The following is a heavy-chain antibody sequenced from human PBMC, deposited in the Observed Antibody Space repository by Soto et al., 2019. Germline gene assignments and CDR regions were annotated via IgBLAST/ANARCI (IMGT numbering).Heavy chain of an antibody. CDR1: GYRFIGQY. D-gene: IGHD3-9*01. CDR2: MNPNNGDT. CDR3: ARGIMTGYYMGAFDL. V-gene: IGHV1-2*04. J-gene: IGHJ3*01. Sequence: ASVKVSCKASGYRFIGQYIHWVRQAPGQGLEWMGWMNPNNGDTNYAQNFQGWVTMTRDTSISTAYLELRGLKSEDTALYYCARGIMTGYYMGAFDLWG.